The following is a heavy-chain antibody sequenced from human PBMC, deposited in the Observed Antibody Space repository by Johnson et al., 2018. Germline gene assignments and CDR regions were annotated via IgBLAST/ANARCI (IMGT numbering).Heavy chain of an antibody. CDR3: AKDPWSGSYPEYFQH. CDR1: GFTLSNYG. J-gene: IGHJ1*01. V-gene: IGHV3-48*04. D-gene: IGHD1-26*01. CDR2: ISSSGYTI. Sequence: VQLVQSGGGVVQPGTSLRLSCATSGFTLSNYGIHWVRQAPGKGLEWVSYISSSGYTIYYADSVKGRFTISRDNAKNSLYLQMNSLRADDTAVYYCAKDPWSGSYPEYFQHWGQGTLGTVSS.